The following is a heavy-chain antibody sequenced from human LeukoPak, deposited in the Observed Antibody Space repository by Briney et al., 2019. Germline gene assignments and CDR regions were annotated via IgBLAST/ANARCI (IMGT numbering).Heavy chain of an antibody. CDR3: ASVANYYYYYMDV. D-gene: IGHD5-12*01. CDR1: GGTFISYA. J-gene: IGHJ6*03. Sequence: SVKVSCKASGGTFISYAISWVRQAPGQGLEWMGGIIPIFGTANYAQKFQGRVTITTDESTSTAYMEPSSLRSEDTAVYYCASVANYYYYYMDVWGKGTTVTVSS. CDR2: IIPIFGTA. V-gene: IGHV1-69*05.